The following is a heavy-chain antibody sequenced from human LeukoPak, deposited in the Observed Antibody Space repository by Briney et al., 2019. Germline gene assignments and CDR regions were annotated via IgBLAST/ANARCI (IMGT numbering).Heavy chain of an antibody. V-gene: IGHV4-59*01. J-gene: IGHJ4*02. CDR1: GGSISDYY. CDR3: ARDATLLWFGETLGGNFDY. D-gene: IGHD3-10*01. Sequence: SETLSLTCTVSGGSISDYYWIWIRQPPGKGLEWIGYIYSSGSTSYNPSLKSRVTISIDTSKNQFSLNLNSVTAADTAVYYCARDATLLWFGETLGGNFDYWGQGTLVTVSS. CDR2: IYSSGST.